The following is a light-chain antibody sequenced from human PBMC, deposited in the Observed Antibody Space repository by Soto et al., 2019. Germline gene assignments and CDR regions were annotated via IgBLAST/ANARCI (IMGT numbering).Light chain of an antibody. Sequence: ETVMTQSPATLSVSPGERATLSCRASQSVGSNLAWYQQRPGQAPRLLMYGASTRAPGIPARFSASGSGTEFTLTISSLQPEDFAVYYCQQHRTSPTFGQGTKVDIK. J-gene: IGKJ1*01. CDR2: GAS. CDR3: QQHRTSPT. V-gene: IGKV3-15*01. CDR1: QSVGSN.